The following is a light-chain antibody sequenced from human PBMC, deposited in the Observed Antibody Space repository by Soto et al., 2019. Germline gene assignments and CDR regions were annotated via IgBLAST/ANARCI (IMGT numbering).Light chain of an antibody. V-gene: IGKV3D-7*01. J-gene: IGKJ4*01. Sequence: PGERVTLSCRASQRVSSTYLTWYQQKPGQAPRPLIYGASTRATSIPARFSGSGSGTDFTLTISSLQPEDFAIYYCQQDYNLPLTFGGGTKVEIK. CDR1: QRVSSTY. CDR2: GAS. CDR3: QQDYNLPLT.